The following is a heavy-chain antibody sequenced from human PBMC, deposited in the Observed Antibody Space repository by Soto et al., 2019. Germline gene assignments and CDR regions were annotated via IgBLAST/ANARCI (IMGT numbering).Heavy chain of an antibody. Sequence: PGGSLRLSCAASGFTFSNAWMSWVRQAPGKGLEWVGRIKSKTDGGTTDYAAPVKGRFTISRDDSKNTLYLQMNSLKTEDTAVYYCTTDSTLPVLAVAVRRIAFDIWGQGTMVTVSS. CDR3: TTDSTLPVLAVAVRRIAFDI. J-gene: IGHJ3*02. CDR2: IKSKTDGGTT. CDR1: GFTFSNAW. D-gene: IGHD6-19*01. V-gene: IGHV3-15*01.